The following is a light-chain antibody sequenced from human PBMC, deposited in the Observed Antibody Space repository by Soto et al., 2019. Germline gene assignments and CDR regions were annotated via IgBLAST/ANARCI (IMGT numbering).Light chain of an antibody. Sequence: EMVMTQSPATLSVSPGERATLSCRASQSVNNKLAWYQHKPGQAPRLLIYGPSTRATGIPARFSGSGSGTEFTLTISSLQSEDFAIYYCQQYNNWPRTFGPGTKVEIK. V-gene: IGKV3-15*01. CDR1: QSVNNK. CDR2: GPS. CDR3: QQYNNWPRT. J-gene: IGKJ3*01.